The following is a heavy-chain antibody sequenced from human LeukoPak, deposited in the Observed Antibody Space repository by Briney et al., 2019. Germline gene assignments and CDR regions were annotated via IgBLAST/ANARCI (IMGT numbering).Heavy chain of an antibody. CDR3: ATMNWNDGGYYFDY. V-gene: IGHV4-61*02. D-gene: IGHD1-1*01. J-gene: IGHJ4*02. Sequence: PSQTLPLTCTASGASLNSGSYYWAWIRQPAGKGLEWLGRIYTTGSTNYNPSLKSRVTVSVDTSKNQFSVKLSSVTAADTAVYYCATMNWNDGGYYFDYWGQGTLATVSS. CDR1: GASLNSGSYY. CDR2: IYTTGST.